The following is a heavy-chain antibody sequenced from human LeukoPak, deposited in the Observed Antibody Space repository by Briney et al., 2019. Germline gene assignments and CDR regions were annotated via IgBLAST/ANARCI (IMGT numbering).Heavy chain of an antibody. CDR2: IYTSGST. CDR1: GGSISSYY. Sequence: SETLSLTCTVSGGSISSYYWSWIRQPAGKGLEGIGRIYTSGSTNYNPSLKSRVTMSVDTSKDQFSLKRSSVTAAETAAYYRARDQVDTAMGYYYYYGMDVWGQGTPVTVSS. CDR3: ARDQVDTAMGYYYYYGMDV. D-gene: IGHD5-18*01. V-gene: IGHV4-4*07. J-gene: IGHJ6*02.